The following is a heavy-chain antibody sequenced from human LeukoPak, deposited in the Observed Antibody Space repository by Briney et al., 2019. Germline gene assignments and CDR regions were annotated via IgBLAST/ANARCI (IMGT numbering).Heavy chain of an antibody. Sequence: SVKVSCKCSGGTFINYAIRWVRPPPAQGLEWMGGIIPIYGKANYAQKLQCRVTITTDESTSTAYMELSSLRSEDTAVYYCAREGGGNSVIAAAGTRWFDPWGQGTLVTVPS. CDR2: IIPIYGKA. J-gene: IGHJ5*02. V-gene: IGHV1-69*05. CDR1: GGTFINYA. CDR3: AREGGGNSVIAAAGTRWFDP. D-gene: IGHD6-13*01.